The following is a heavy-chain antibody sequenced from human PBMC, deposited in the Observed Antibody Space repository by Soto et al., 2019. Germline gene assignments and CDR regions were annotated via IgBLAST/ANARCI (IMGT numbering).Heavy chain of an antibody. CDR3: ARDSSSWYLSSYYYYYGMDV. CDR1: GGSISSYF. CDR2: IYYSGST. D-gene: IGHD6-13*01. V-gene: IGHV4-59*01. J-gene: IGHJ6*02. Sequence: SETLSLTCTVSGGSISSYFWSWIRQPPGKGLEWIGYIYYSGSTNYNPSLKSRVTISVDTSKNQFSLKLSSVTAADTAVYYCARDSSSWYLSSYYYYYGMDVWGQGTTVTVSS.